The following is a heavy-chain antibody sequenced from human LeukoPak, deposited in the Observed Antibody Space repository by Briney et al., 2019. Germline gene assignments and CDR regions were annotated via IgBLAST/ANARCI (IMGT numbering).Heavy chain of an antibody. CDR3: ARGANIVTDYFDY. Sequence: ASVKVSCKASGGTFSSYAISWVRQAPGQGLEWMGGIIPIFGTANYAQKFQGRVTITADESTSTAYMELSSLRSEDTAVYYCARGANIVTDYFDYWGQGTLVTVSS. CDR2: IIPIFGTA. J-gene: IGHJ4*02. V-gene: IGHV1-69*13. CDR1: GGTFSSYA. D-gene: IGHD2/OR15-2a*01.